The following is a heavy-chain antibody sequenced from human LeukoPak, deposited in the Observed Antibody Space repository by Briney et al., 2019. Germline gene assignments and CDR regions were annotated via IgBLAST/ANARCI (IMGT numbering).Heavy chain of an antibody. CDR1: GFTFGNYW. CDR3: ARDQSGHIAGGTDAFEI. Sequence: GGSLRLSCAASGFTFGNYWMSWVRQAPGKGLEWVAIINQDGSEKYFVDSVKGRFTISRDNAKNSLYLQMTGLRAEDTAVYYCARDQSGHIAGGTDAFEIWGQGTMVTVSS. J-gene: IGHJ3*02. CDR2: INQDGSEK. V-gene: IGHV3-7*01. D-gene: IGHD1-26*01.